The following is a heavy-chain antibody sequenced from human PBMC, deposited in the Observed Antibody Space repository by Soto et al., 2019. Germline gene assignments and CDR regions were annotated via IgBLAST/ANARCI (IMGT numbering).Heavy chain of an antibody. CDR3: AREGRSSTSCYPPYYYYGMDV. D-gene: IGHD2-2*01. V-gene: IGHV4-59*01. CDR2: IYYSGST. CDR1: GGSISSYY. J-gene: IGHJ6*02. Sequence: SETLSLTCTVSGGSISSYYWSWIRQPPGKGLEWIGYIYYSGSTNYNPSLKSRVTISVDTSKNQFSLKLSSVTAADTAVYYCAREGRSSTSCYPPYYYYGMDVWGQGTTVTVSS.